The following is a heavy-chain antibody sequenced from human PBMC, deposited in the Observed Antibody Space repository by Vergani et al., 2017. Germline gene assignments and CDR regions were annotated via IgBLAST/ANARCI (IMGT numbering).Heavy chain of an antibody. D-gene: IGHD6-19*01. CDR1: GFTFSSYA. CDR2: ISYDGSNK. CDR3: ARGIAVADPFFDY. Sequence: QVQLVESGGGVVQPGRSLRLSCAAPGFTFSSYAMHWVRQAPGKGLEWVAVISYDGSNKYYADSVKGRFTISRDNSKNTLYLQMNSLRAEDTAVYYCARGIAVADPFFDYWGQGTLVTVSS. J-gene: IGHJ4*02. V-gene: IGHV3-30-3*01.